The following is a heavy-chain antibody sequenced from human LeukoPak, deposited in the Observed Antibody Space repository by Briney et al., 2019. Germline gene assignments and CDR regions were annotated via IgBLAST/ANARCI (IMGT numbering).Heavy chain of an antibody. V-gene: IGHV1-8*02. D-gene: IGHD3-22*01. J-gene: IGHJ4*02. CDR3: ARAYYDRARGDY. Sequence: ASVKVSCKASGYTFTGYYMHWVRQATGQGLEWMGWMNPNSGNTGYAQKFQGRVTMTRNTSISTAYMELSSLRSEDTAVYYCARAYYDRARGDYWGQGTLVTVSS. CDR2: MNPNSGNT. CDR1: GYTFTGYY.